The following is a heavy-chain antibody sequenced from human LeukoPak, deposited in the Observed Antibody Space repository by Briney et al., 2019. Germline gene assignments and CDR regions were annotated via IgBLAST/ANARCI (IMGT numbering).Heavy chain of an antibody. V-gene: IGHV3-30-3*01. Sequence: GGSLRLSCAASGFTFSTCAMYWVRQAPGKGLEWVAVISYDGSNKYYADSVKGRFTISRDNSKNTLYLQMNSLRAEDTAVYYCARGYCSSTSCAYFDYWGQGTLVTVSS. CDR2: ISYDGSNK. CDR3: ARGYCSSTSCAYFDY. D-gene: IGHD2-2*01. CDR1: GFTFSTCA. J-gene: IGHJ4*02.